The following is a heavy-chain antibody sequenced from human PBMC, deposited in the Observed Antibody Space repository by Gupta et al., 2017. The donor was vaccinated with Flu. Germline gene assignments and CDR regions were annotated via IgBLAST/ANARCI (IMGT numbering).Heavy chain of an antibody. D-gene: IGHD2-2*01. J-gene: IGHJ5*02. Sequence: QITLKESGPTLVKPTQTLTLTCTFSGFSLSTSGVGVGWIRQPPGKALEWLALIYWNDDERYNPSLKRRLTITKDTSKNQVVLTMTNMDPVDTGTYYCTYRDGYCSATKCYSWFDPWGQGTLVTVSS. V-gene: IGHV2-5*01. CDR1: GFSLSTSGVG. CDR3: TYRDGYCSATKCYSWFDP. CDR2: IYWNDDE.